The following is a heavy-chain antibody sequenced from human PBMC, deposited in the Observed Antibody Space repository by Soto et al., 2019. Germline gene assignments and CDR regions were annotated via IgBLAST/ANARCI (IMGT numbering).Heavy chain of an antibody. V-gene: IGHV1-18*01. CDR2: ISAYNGNT. J-gene: IGHJ5*02. CDR3: ARDRIVVVPAAQNCFDP. Sequence: GASVKVSCKASGYTLTSYGISWVRQAPGQGLEWMGWISAYNGNTNYAQKLQGRVTMTTDTSTSTAYMELRSLRSDDTAVYYCARDRIVVVPAAQNCFDPWGQGTLVTVSS. CDR1: GYTLTSYG. D-gene: IGHD2-2*01.